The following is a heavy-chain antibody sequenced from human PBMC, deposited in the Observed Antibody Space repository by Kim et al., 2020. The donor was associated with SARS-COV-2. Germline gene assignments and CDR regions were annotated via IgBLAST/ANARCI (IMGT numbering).Heavy chain of an antibody. CDR2: FSDRNGNI. J-gene: IGHJ4*02. CDR3: AKDPGGSTNS. Sequence: GGSMRLSCAASGASGFTFTSYDMTWVRQAPGKGPEWVSGFSDRNGNIYYADSVKGRFTISRDISRTTLYLQMNSLRTEDTATYYCAKDPGGSTNSWGQGTLVTVSS. D-gene: IGHD2-15*01. V-gene: IGHV3-23*01. CDR1: GFTFTSYD.